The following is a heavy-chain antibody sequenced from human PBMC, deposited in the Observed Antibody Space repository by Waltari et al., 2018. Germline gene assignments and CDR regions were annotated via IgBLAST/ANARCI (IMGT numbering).Heavy chain of an antibody. V-gene: IGHV3-15*05. CDR1: GFTFSNAW. Sequence: EVQLVESGGGLVKPGGSLRLSCAASGFTFSNAWMSWVRPAPGKGLEWVGRIKSKTDGGTTDYAAPVKGRFTTSRDNARNTLHLQMNSLRVEDTAVYYCATGDSHVFDMWGQGTLVIVSS. D-gene: IGHD4-17*01. CDR3: ATGDSHVFDM. CDR2: IKSKTDGGTT. J-gene: IGHJ3*02.